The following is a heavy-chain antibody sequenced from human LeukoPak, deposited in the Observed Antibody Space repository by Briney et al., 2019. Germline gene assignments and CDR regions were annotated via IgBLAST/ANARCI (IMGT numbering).Heavy chain of an antibody. D-gene: IGHD5-12*01. CDR1: GGSMSSHY. V-gene: IGHV4-59*11. J-gene: IGHJ6*03. CDR3: ARGAEKWHWAFYHYMAV. Sequence: SETLSLTCIVSGGSMSSHYWSWVRQPPGKGLEWIAYIFYNGTTNYNPSLKSRVTISVDTSKNQFSLKLNSVAAADTAVYSCARGAEKWHWAFYHYMAVWGKGATVTVSS. CDR2: IFYNGTT.